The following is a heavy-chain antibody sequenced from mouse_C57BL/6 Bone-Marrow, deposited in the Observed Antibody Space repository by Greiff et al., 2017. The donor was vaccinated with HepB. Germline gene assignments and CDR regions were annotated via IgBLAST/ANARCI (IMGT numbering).Heavy chain of an antibody. CDR1: GYTFTSYW. D-gene: IGHD1-1*01. V-gene: IGHV1-69*01. Sequence: QVQLQQPGAELVMPGASVKLSCKASGYTFTSYWMHWVKQRPGQGLEWIGEIDPSDSYTNYNQKFKGKSTLTVDKSSSTAYMQLSSLTSEDSAVYSCAIYYYGSSWYFDVWGTGTTVTVSS. CDR2: IDPSDSYT. CDR3: AIYYYGSSWYFDV. J-gene: IGHJ1*03.